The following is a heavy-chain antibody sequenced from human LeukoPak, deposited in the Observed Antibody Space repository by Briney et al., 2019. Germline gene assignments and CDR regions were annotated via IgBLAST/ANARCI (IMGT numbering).Heavy chain of an antibody. V-gene: IGHV3-7*01. CDR1: GFTFSSYW. CDR3: AAELRSGYFVGAFDI. J-gene: IGHJ3*02. Sequence: GGSLRLSCAASGFTFSSYWMSWVCQAPGKGLEWVANIKQDGSEKYYVDSVKGRFTISRDNAKNSLYLQMNSLRAEDTAVYYCAAELRSGYFVGAFDIWGQGTMVTVSS. CDR2: IKQDGSEK. D-gene: IGHD3-3*01.